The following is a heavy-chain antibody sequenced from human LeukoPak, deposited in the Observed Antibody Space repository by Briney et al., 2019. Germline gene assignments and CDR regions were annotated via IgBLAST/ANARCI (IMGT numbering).Heavy chain of an antibody. V-gene: IGHV4-59*01. D-gene: IGHD3-22*01. J-gene: IGHJ3*02. CDR3: ASEYYYDSSGTGDAFDI. CDR2: IYYSGST. Sequence: PSETLSLXCTVSGGSISSYYWSWIRRPPGQGLEWIGYIYYSGSTNYNPSLKSRVTISVDTSKNQFSLKLSSVTAADTAVYYCASEYYYDSSGTGDAFDIWGQGTMVTVSS. CDR1: GGSISSYY.